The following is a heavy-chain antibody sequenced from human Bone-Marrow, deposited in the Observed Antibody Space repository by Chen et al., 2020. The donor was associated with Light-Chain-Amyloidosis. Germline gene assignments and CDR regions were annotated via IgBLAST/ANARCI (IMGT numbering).Heavy chain of an antibody. Sequence: QITLRESGPTLVKPTQTLTLTCTFSGFSPSTTGVGVGWFRQPPGKAPEWLALLYWDGDKRYSPSLRRRLTITKDTSKNQVVLTMTNMDPEDTATYYCKHRLVAGYFDYWGQGTLVTVSS. D-gene: IGHD6-19*01. V-gene: IGHV2-5*02. CDR3: KHRLVAGYFDY. CDR1: GFSPSTTGVG. CDR2: LYWDGDK. J-gene: IGHJ4*02.